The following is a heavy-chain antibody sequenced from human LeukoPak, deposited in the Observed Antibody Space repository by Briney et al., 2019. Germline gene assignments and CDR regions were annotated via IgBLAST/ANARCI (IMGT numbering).Heavy chain of an antibody. CDR1: GGSFSGYY. J-gene: IGHJ4*02. V-gene: IGHV4-59*12. D-gene: IGHD6-13*01. CDR2: IYYSGST. CDR3: AREGPAAGTPHFDY. Sequence: SETLSLTCAVYGGSFSGYYWSWIRQRPGKGLEWIGYIYYSGSTNYNPSLKSRVTISVDTSKNQFSLKLSSVTAADTAVYYCAREGPAAGTPHFDYWGQGTLVTVSS.